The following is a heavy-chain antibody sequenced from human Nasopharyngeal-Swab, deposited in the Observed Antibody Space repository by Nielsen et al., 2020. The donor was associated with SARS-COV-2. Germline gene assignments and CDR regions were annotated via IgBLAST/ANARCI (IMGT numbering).Heavy chain of an antibody. D-gene: IGHD6-13*01. CDR3: AKDLSGIAAADDAFDI. CDR2: ISGSGGST. Sequence: GESLKISCAASGFTFSSYAMSWVRQAPGKGLEWVSAISGSGGSTYYADSVKGRFTISRDNSKSTLYLQMNSLRAEDTAVYYCAKDLSGIAAADDAFDIWGQGTMVTVSS. CDR1: GFTFSSYA. V-gene: IGHV3-23*01. J-gene: IGHJ3*02.